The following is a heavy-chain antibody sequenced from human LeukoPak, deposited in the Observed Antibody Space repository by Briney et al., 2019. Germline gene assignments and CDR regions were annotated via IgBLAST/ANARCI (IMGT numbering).Heavy chain of an antibody. CDR2: ISADNGNT. CDR1: GYTFTSYY. V-gene: IGHV1-18*04. J-gene: IGHJ4*02. Sequence: VASVKVSCKASGYTFTSYYMHWVRQAPGQGLEWMGWISADNGNTNYAQKLQGRVTMTTDTSTSTAYMELRSLRSDDTAVYYCARDPTPSGYYLSLDYWGQGTLVTVSS. D-gene: IGHD3-3*01. CDR3: ARDPTPSGYYLSLDY.